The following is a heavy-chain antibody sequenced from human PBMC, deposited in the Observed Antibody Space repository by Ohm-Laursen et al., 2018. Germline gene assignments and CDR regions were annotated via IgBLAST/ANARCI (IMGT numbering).Heavy chain of an antibody. D-gene: IGHD3-3*01. CDR3: ARGETYDFWSGYPFDY. CDR2: INPNSGGT. J-gene: IGHJ4*02. CDR1: GYTFTGYY. Sequence: GASVKVSCKASGYTFTGYYMHWVRQAPGQGLEWMGWINPNSGGTNYAQKFQGRVTMTRDTSISTAYMELSRLRSDDTAVYYCARGETYDFWSGYPFDYWGQGTLVTVSS. V-gene: IGHV1-2*02.